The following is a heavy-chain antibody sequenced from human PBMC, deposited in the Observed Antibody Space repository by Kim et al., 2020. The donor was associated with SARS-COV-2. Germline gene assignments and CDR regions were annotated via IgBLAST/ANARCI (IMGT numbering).Heavy chain of an antibody. V-gene: IGHV4-59*01. Sequence: LKRRVTISVDTSKNQFSLKLSSVTAADTAVYYCAREPMGRGARYYYGMDVWGQGTTVTVSS. D-gene: IGHD3-10*01. CDR3: AREPMGRGARYYYGMDV. J-gene: IGHJ6*02.